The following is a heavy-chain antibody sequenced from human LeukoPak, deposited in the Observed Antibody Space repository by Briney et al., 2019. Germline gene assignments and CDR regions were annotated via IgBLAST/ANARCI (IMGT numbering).Heavy chain of an antibody. Sequence: GASVKVSCKASGGTFSSYAISWVRQAPGQGLEWMGRIIPILGIANYAQKLQGRVTMTTDTSTSTAYMELRSLRSDDTAVYYCARGWLGAQFDYWGQGTLVTVSS. D-gene: IGHD6-19*01. CDR1: GGTFSSYA. CDR2: IIPILGIA. CDR3: ARGWLGAQFDY. J-gene: IGHJ4*02. V-gene: IGHV1-69*04.